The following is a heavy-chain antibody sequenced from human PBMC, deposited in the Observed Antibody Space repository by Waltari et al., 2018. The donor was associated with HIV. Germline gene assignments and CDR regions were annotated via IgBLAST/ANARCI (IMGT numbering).Heavy chain of an antibody. J-gene: IGHJ4*02. CDR3: TRSRDLWSGYSDY. Sequence: EVQLVESGGGLVKPGRSLRLSCTASGFTFGDYAMTWFRQAPGKGLEWVGFIRSKAYGGTTEYAASVKGRVTISRDDSKSIAYLQVNSVKTEDTAVYFCTRSRDLWSGYSDYWGQGTLVTVSS. CDR2: IRSKAYGGTT. V-gene: IGHV3-49*05. D-gene: IGHD3-3*01. CDR1: GFTFGDYA.